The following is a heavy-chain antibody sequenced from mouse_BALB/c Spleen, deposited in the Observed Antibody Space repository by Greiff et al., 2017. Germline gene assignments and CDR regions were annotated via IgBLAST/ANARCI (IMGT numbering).Heavy chain of an antibody. CDR2: IRNKANGYTT. CDR3: ARDIQYYFDY. CDR1: GFTFTDYY. J-gene: IGHJ2*01. Sequence: EVKLEESGGGLVQPGGSLRLSCATSGFTFTDYYMSWVRQPPGKALEWLCFIRNKANGYTTEYSASVKVRLTISSDNTQSFLYLQMITLSAEDSASYCCARDIQYYFDYWGQGTTLTVSS. V-gene: IGHV7-3*02.